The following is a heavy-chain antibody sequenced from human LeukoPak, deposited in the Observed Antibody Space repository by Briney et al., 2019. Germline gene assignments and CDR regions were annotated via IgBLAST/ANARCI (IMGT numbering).Heavy chain of an antibody. CDR2: INPNSGGT. Sequence: ASVKVSCKASGYTFTGYYMHWVRQAPGQGLEWMGWINPNSGGTNYAQKFQGRVTMTEDTSTDTAYMELSSLRSEDTAVYYCATAVYCSSTSCPLDYWGQGTLVTVSS. J-gene: IGHJ4*02. V-gene: IGHV1-2*02. CDR1: GYTFTGYY. D-gene: IGHD2-2*01. CDR3: ATAVYCSSTSCPLDY.